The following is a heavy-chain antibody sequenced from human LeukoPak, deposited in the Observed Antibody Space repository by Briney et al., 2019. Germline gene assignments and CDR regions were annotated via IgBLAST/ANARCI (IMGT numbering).Heavy chain of an antibody. J-gene: IGHJ4*02. V-gene: IGHV4-4*02. Sequence: SGTLSLTCAVSGGSISSSNWWSWVRPPPGKGLEWIGEIFHSGSTTYNPSLKSRVTISVDKSKNQFSVKLRSVTAADAAVYFCTSRLDDHGSFDYWGQGTLVTVSS. CDR1: GGSISSSNW. CDR2: IFHSGST. D-gene: IGHD4-17*01. CDR3: TSRLDDHGSFDY.